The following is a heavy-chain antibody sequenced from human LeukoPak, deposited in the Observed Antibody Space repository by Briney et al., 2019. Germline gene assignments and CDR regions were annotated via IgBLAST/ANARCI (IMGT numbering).Heavy chain of an antibody. D-gene: IGHD6-25*01. CDR3: ATTTSSGWVPFDY. CDR1: GFNFYSFT. J-gene: IGHJ4*02. V-gene: IGHV3-48*01. Sequence: GGSLRLSCVASGFNFYSFTMNWVRQAPGKGLEWVSYISSGGATIYYRDSVKGRFTISRDNAKNSLYLQMSSLSAEDTAVYYCATTTSSGWVPFDYWGQGTLVAVSS. CDR2: ISSGGATI.